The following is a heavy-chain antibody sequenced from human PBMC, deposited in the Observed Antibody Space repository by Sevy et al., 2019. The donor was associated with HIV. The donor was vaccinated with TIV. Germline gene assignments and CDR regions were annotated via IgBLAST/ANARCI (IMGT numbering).Heavy chain of an antibody. D-gene: IGHD2-2*01. CDR1: GYTFTGYY. Sequence: ASVKVSCKASGYTFTGYYMHWVRQAPGQGLEWMGRINPNSGGTNYAQKFQGRVTMSRDTSISTAKMELSRRGSDDTAVYYCARAESIGYCSSTSCYRGGWFDPWGQGTLVTVSS. CDR3: ARAESIGYCSSTSCYRGGWFDP. J-gene: IGHJ5*02. CDR2: INPNSGGT. V-gene: IGHV1-2*06.